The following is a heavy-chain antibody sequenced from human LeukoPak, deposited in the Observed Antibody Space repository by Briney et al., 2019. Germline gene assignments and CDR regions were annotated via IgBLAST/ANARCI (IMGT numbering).Heavy chain of an antibody. CDR1: GYTFTSYD. CDR2: MKPNSGNT. D-gene: IGHD3-10*01. CDR3: AKGSGSYWAYYFDY. J-gene: IGHJ4*02. V-gene: IGHV1-8*01. Sequence: ASVKVSCKASGYTFTSYDINWVRQATGQGREWMGWMKPNSGNTGYAQKFQGRVTMTRTTSISTGYMELSSLRSEDTAVYYCAKGSGSYWAYYFDYWGQGTLVTVSS.